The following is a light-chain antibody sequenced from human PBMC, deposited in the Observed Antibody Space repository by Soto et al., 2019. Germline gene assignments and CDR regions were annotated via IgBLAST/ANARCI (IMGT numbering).Light chain of an antibody. CDR1: QGVSSW. V-gene: IGKV1-12*01. J-gene: IGKJ3*01. CDR3: QQTHSFPLT. Sequence: DIQMTQSPTSVSASVGDKVTITCRASQGVSSWLAWYQHKPGKAPNLLMYASSNLHFGVPSRFSGSGSGTDFTLTISSLQSEDFATYYCQQTHSFPLTFGPGTKVDIK. CDR2: ASS.